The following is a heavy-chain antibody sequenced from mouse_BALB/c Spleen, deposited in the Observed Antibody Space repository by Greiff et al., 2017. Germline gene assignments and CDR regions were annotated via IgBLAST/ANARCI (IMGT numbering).Heavy chain of an antibody. J-gene: IGHJ4*01. Sequence: LVESGPELVKPGASVKMSSKASGYTFTSYVMHWVKQKPGQGLEWIGYINPYNDGTKYNEKFKGKATLTSDKSSSTAYMELSSLTSEDSAVYYCASGPLKYYGSAMDYWGQGTSVTVSS. D-gene: IGHD1-1*01. CDR1: GYTFTSYV. CDR2: INPYNDGT. V-gene: IGHV1-14*01. CDR3: ASGPLKYYGSAMDY.